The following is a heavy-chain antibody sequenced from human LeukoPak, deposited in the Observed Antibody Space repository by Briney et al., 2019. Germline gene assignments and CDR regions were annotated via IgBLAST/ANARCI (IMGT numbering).Heavy chain of an antibody. CDR1: GYTLTELS. CDR3: ATEKVGATNFDY. CDR2: FDPEDGET. D-gene: IGHD1-26*01. J-gene: IGHJ4*02. Sequence: ASVKVSCKVSGYTLTELSMHWVRQAPGKGLEWLGGFDPEDGETIYAQKFQGRVTMTEDTSTDTAYMELSSLRSEDTAVYYCATEKVGATNFDYWGQGTLVTVSS. V-gene: IGHV1-24*01.